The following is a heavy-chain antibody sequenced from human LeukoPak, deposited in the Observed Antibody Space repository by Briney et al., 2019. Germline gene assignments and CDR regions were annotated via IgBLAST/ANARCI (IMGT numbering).Heavy chain of an antibody. Sequence: PGGSLRLSCAASGFTFSSYEMNWVRQAPGKGLEWVSYISTDSDSLYYADSVKGRFTISRDNAKNSLYLQMNSLRDEDTAVYYCAIDAWDLPLGAFDIWGQGTMVTVSS. V-gene: IGHV3-48*02. CDR3: AIDAWDLPLGAFDI. J-gene: IGHJ3*02. CDR1: GFTFSSYE. CDR2: ISTDSDSL. D-gene: IGHD1-26*01.